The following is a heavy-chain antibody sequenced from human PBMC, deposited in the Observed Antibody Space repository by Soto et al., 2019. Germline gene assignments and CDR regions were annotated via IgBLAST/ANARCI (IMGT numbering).Heavy chain of an antibody. D-gene: IGHD3-9*01. CDR3: ARVQDILTAYLDY. CDR1: GFTFTSYA. J-gene: IGHJ4*02. V-gene: IGHV3-30-3*01. CDR2: ISYDGSNK. Sequence: SLRLSCAASGFTFTSYAMHWVRQAPGKGLEWVAVISYDGSNKYYADSVKGRFTISRDNSKNTLYLQMNSLRAEDTAVYYCARVQDILTAYLDYWGQGTLVTAPQ.